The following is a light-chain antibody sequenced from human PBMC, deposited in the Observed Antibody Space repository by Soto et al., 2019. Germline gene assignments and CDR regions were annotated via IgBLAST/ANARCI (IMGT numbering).Light chain of an antibody. Sequence: SAAALSLSKGERATLSCRASQSVSSSYLAWYQQKPGQAPRLLIYGASSRATGIPDRFSGSGSGTDFTLTISRLEPEDFAVYYCQQYGSSPGTFGQGTNVDIK. CDR2: GAS. V-gene: IGKV3-20*01. J-gene: IGKJ1*01. CDR1: QSVSSSY. CDR3: QQYGSSPGT.